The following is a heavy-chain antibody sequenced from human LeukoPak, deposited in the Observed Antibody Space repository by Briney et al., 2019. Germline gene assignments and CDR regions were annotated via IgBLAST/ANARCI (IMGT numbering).Heavy chain of an antibody. D-gene: IGHD3-9*01. CDR3: AGSFYDILIGYYQYFDY. CDR1: GLSVSSNY. J-gene: IGHJ4*02. V-gene: IGHV3-66*01. CDR2: IYRDGSS. Sequence: GGSLRLSCVASGLSVSSNYMSWVRQAPGKGLEWVSVIYRDGSSYYAESVKGGFTISRDNSKNTLYIQMNSLRAEDTAVYYCAGSFYDILIGYYQYFDYWGQGTLVTVSS.